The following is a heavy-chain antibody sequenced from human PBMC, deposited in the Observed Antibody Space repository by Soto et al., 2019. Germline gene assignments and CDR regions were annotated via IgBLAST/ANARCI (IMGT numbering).Heavy chain of an antibody. CDR1: GDSVSGDSAA. J-gene: IGHJ6*03. CDR3: AGTTSHHWLYMDV. Sequence: QVQLQESGPGLVKPSQTLSVSCAISGDSVSGDSAAWNWVRLSPSRGLEWLARTYYRSRWYNDYAVSVRSRITFNADTSKNQFSLQLTSVTPEDTAIYFCAGTTSHHWLYMDVWGRGTTVTVSS. V-gene: IGHV6-1*01. CDR2: TYYRSRWYN. D-gene: IGHD1-1*01.